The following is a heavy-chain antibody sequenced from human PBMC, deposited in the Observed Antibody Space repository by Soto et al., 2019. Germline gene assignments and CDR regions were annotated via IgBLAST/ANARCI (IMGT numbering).Heavy chain of an antibody. D-gene: IGHD2-8*02. V-gene: IGHV1-3*01. CDR3: ARDLVMDV. J-gene: IGHJ6*02. CDR1: GYTFTSYA. CDR2: IHAGNGNT. Sequence: QVQLVQSGAEVKKPGASVKVSCKASGYTFTSYAMHWVRQAPGQRLEWMGWIHAGNGNTKYSQKFQGRVTITRDTSASTAYMELSSLRSEDTAVYYCARDLVMDVWGQGTTVTVSS.